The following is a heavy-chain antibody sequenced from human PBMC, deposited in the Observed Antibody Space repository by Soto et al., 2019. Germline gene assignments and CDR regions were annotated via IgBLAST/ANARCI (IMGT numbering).Heavy chain of an antibody. V-gene: IGHV2-5*01. Sequence: QITLKESGPTLVKPTQTLTLTCTFSGFSLSTSGVGVGWIRQPPGKALQWLALIYWNDDNRYSPSLKSRLTITKDTSKNQVVLTMTNMDPVDTATYYCAHRPLYYYDSSGYYYWGQGTLVTVSS. J-gene: IGHJ4*02. CDR2: IYWNDDN. CDR1: GFSLSTSGVG. D-gene: IGHD3-22*01. CDR3: AHRPLYYYDSSGYYY.